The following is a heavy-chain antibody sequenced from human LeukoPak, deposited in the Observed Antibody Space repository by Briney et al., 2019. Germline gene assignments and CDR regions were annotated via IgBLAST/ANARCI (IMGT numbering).Heavy chain of an antibody. Sequence: TGGSLRLSCAASGFTFSSYGMHWVRQAPGKGLEWVAVISYDGSNKYYADSVKGRFTISRDNSKNTLYLQMNSLRAEDTAVYYCAKDSGDPPAGAFDIWGQGTMVTVSS. D-gene: IGHD4-17*01. CDR3: AKDSGDPPAGAFDI. J-gene: IGHJ3*02. CDR2: ISYDGSNK. CDR1: GFTFSSYG. V-gene: IGHV3-30*18.